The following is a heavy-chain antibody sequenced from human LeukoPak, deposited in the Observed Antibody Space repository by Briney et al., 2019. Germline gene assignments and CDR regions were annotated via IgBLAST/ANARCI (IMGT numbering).Heavy chain of an antibody. CDR3: ARGIRCSSTSCWGYYYGMDV. J-gene: IGHJ6*02. V-gene: IGHV4-31*03. Sequence: TSETLSLTCTVSGGSISSGGYYWSWIRQHPGKGLEWIGYIYYSGSTYYNPSLKSRVTISVDTSKNQFSLKLSSVTAADTAVYYCARGIRCSSTSCWGYYYGMDVWGQGTTVTVSS. CDR2: IYYSGST. CDR1: GGSISSGGYY. D-gene: IGHD2-2*01.